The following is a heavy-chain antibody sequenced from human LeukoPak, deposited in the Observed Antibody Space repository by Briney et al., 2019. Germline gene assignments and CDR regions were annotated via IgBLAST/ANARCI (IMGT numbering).Heavy chain of an antibody. V-gene: IGHV1-18*01. CDR2: ISAYNGNT. CDR3: AKRYSGYDPWAVAEGDDAFDI. D-gene: IGHD5-12*01. Sequence: GASVKVSSKASGYTSTSYGISWVRQAPGQGLEWMGWISAYNGNTNYAQKLQGRVTMTTDTSTSTAYMKLRSLRSDDTAVYYCAKRYSGYDPWAVAEGDDAFDIWGQGTMVTVSS. J-gene: IGHJ3*02. CDR1: GYTSTSYG.